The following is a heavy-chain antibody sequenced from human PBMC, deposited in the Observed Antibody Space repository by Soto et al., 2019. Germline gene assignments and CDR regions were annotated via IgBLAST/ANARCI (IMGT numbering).Heavy chain of an antibody. CDR1: GYSFTTYV. Sequence: ASVKVSCKASGYSFTTYVMHWVRQAPGQRLDWMGWINAGNGNTKYSQKFQGRVTITRDTSASTAYMDLSSLRSEDTAVYYCARGSNPYYYDSSGYYSFDYWGQGTLVTVSS. D-gene: IGHD3-22*01. V-gene: IGHV1-3*01. CDR2: INAGNGNT. CDR3: ARGSNPYYYDSSGYYSFDY. J-gene: IGHJ4*02.